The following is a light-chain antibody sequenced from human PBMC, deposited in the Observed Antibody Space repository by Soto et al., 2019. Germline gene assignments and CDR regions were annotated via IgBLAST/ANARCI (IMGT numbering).Light chain of an antibody. CDR2: DVS. V-gene: IGLV2-14*01. CDR1: SSDVGGYNY. J-gene: IGLJ1*01. Sequence: QSALTQPASVSGSPGQSITISCTGTSSDVGGYNYVSWYQQHPGKAPKLMIYDVSNRPSGVSNRFSGSKSGNTASLTISGLQAEDEADYYCSSYRSFSTPNYVFGTGTKVTVL. CDR3: SSYRSFSTPNYV.